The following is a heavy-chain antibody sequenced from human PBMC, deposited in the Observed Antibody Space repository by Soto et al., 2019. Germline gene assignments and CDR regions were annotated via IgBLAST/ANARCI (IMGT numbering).Heavy chain of an antibody. CDR2: IIPIFGIA. V-gene: IGHV1-69*10. CDR3: ARDVGEAGNLWWFDP. J-gene: IGHJ5*02. CDR1: GGTFSSYA. Sequence: GASVKVSCKASGGTFSSYAISWVRQAPGQGLEWMGGIIPIFGIANYAQKFQGRVTITADKSTSTAYMELSSLRSEDTAVYYCARDVGEAGNLWWFDPWGQGTLVTVSS. D-gene: IGHD6-13*01.